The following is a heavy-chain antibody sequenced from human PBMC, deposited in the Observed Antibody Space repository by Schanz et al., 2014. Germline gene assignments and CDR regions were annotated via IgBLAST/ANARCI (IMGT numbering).Heavy chain of an antibody. CDR1: GGTFSSYT. V-gene: IGHV1-18*01. D-gene: IGHD3-16*01. CDR2: ITAYNGDT. Sequence: QVQLVQSGAEVKKPGSSVKVSCTASGGTFSSYTISWIRQAPGQGLEWMGWITAYNGDTNYALKLQGRVTMTTDTSTGTAYMELRSLRSDDTAHYYCVRVPSRDVSFDLWGRGSLVTVSS. J-gene: IGHJ2*01. CDR3: VRVPSRDVSFDL.